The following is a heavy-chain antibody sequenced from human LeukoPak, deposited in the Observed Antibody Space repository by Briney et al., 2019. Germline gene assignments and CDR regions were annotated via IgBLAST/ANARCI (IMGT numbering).Heavy chain of an antibody. Sequence: SETLSLTCAVYGGSFSGYYWSWIRQPPGKGLEWIGEINHSGSTNYNPSLKRRVTISVDTSKNQFSLKLSSVTAADTAVYYCARMVVVVVAATGWFDPWGQGTLVTVSS. V-gene: IGHV4-34*01. CDR2: INHSGST. D-gene: IGHD2-15*01. J-gene: IGHJ5*02. CDR1: GGSFSGYY. CDR3: ARMVVVVVAATGWFDP.